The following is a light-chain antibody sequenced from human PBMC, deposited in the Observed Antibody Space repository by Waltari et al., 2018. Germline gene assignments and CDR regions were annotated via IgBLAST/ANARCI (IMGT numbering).Light chain of an antibody. J-gene: IGKJ4*01. Sequence: EIVMTQSPATLSVSPGERATLSCRASQSVSSNLAWYQQKPGQAPRLLIYGASTRATGIPARFSGSWSWTEFTLTISNMQSEDFAVYYCQQYNNWPKLTFGGGTKVEIK. V-gene: IGKV3-15*01. CDR3: QQYNNWPKLT. CDR2: GAS. CDR1: QSVSSN.